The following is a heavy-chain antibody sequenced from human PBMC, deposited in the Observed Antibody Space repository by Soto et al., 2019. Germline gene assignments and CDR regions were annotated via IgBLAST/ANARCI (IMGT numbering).Heavy chain of an antibody. J-gene: IGHJ4*02. CDR1: GGTFSSYT. Sequence: QVQLVQSGAEVKKPGSSVKVSCKASGGTFSSYTISWVRQATGQRLEWMGRIIPTLGIANYAQKFQDRVTITADKSTSTAYMELSSLRSEDTAVYYCATIIHGYGSGSGYSSVPDYWGQGTLVTVSS. CDR3: ATIIHGYGSGSGYSSVPDY. D-gene: IGHD3-10*01. CDR2: IIPTLGIA. V-gene: IGHV1-69*02.